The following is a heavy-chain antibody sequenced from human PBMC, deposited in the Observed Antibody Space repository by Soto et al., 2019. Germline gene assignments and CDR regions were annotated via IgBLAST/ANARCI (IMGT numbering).Heavy chain of an antibody. V-gene: IGHV3-9*01. Sequence: GGSLRLSCAASGFTFDYYAMHWVGQAPGKGLEWVSGISWNSGSIGYADSVKGRFTISRDNAKNSLYLQMNSLRAEDTALYYCAKDGLRFLEWLFGSYFDYWGQGTLVTVSS. J-gene: IGHJ4*02. CDR3: AKDGLRFLEWLFGSYFDY. D-gene: IGHD3-3*01. CDR1: GFTFDYYA. CDR2: ISWNSGSI.